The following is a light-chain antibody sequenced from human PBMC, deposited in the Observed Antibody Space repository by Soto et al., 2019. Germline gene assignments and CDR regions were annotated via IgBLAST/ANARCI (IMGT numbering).Light chain of an antibody. Sequence: QSALTQPPSASGSPGQSVTISCTGTSSDVGGSKYVSWYQQHPCNAPKLIIYEVSKRPSGVPYRFSGSKSANPASLTVSGLPADDQDDYYCSSYAGNNNCVFGGGTQLTVL. V-gene: IGLV2-8*01. CDR1: SSDVGGSKY. CDR3: SSYAGNNNCV. CDR2: EVS. J-gene: IGLJ7*01.